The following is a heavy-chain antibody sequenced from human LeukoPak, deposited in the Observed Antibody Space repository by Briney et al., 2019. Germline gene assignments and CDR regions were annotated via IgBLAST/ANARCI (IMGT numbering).Heavy chain of an antibody. CDR1: GDSISSSSYY. V-gene: IGHV4-39*01. CDR3: ARRPGSSAYPHYFGMDV. D-gene: IGHD3-22*01. Sequence: PSETLSLTCIVSGDSISSSSYYWGWIRQPPGKGLEWIGSIYYSESTYYNPSLKSRVTISVDTSKNQFSLKLNSATAADTAVYYCARRPGSSAYPHYFGMDVWGQGTSVTVSS. J-gene: IGHJ6*02. CDR2: IYYSEST.